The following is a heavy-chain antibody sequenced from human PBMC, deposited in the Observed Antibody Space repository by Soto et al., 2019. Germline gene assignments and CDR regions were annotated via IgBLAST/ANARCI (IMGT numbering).Heavy chain of an antibody. D-gene: IGHD3-9*01. V-gene: IGHV3-15*07. CDR3: ARDWFHTFDI. Sequence: EVQLVESGGGLVKPGESLRLSCEASSSTFSNNWMNWVRQAPGKGLEWVGLIKHKGEHMTAHYAAPVKGRFIISRDDSKNTVYLQINSLKTEDTAVYYCARDWFHTFDIWGQGTMVTVSS. J-gene: IGHJ3*02. CDR2: IKHKGEHMTA. CDR1: SSTFSNNW.